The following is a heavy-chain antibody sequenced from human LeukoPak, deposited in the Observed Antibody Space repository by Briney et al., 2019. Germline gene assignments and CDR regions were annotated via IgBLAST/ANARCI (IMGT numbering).Heavy chain of an antibody. D-gene: IGHD1-7*01. Sequence: SETLSLTCAVYGGSFSGYYWSWVRQPPGKGLEWIGEVSHSGSTNYNPSLKSRVTISVDTSKNQFSLRLSSVTAADTAVYYCARGGGNWNYGDYWGQGTLVTVSS. V-gene: IGHV4-34*01. J-gene: IGHJ4*02. CDR1: GGSFSGYY. CDR2: VSHSGST. CDR3: ARGGGNWNYGDY.